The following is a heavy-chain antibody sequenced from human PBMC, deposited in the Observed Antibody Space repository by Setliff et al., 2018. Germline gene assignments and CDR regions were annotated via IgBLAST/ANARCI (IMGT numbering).Heavy chain of an antibody. CDR1: GFNLRTSS. V-gene: IGHV3-48*01. J-gene: IGHJ6*03. D-gene: IGHD2-8*01. Sequence: GGSLRLSCAASGFNLRTSSMNWVRQAPGKGLEWTAFMSAMGITFYYADSVKGRFTISRDRVKNSLYLQLSRLRADDTAIYYCARDKLPYGVLIGNYMDLWGKGTTVTVSS. CDR3: ARDKLPYGVLIGNYMDL. CDR2: MSAMGITF.